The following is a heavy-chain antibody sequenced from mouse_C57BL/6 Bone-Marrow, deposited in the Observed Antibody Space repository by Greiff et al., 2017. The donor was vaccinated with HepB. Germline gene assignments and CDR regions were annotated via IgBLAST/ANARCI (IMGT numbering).Heavy chain of an antibody. CDR3: ARHHWFAY. Sequence: EVKVEESGGGLVQPGDSLKLSCESTEYEFPSHDMSWVRKTPEKRLELVAAINSDGGSTYYPDKMERRIIISRDNTKKTLYLQLSSLRSDDTALYYCARHHWFAYWGQGTLVTVSA. CDR2: INSDGGST. CDR1: EYEFPSHD. V-gene: IGHV5-2*01. J-gene: IGHJ3*01.